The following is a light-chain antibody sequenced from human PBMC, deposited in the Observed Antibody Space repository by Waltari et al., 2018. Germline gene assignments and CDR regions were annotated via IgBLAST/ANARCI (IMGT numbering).Light chain of an antibody. Sequence: QSVLTQPPSESGTPGQRVTISCSGSRSNIGSSTVSWYQHLPGAAPKPHLFSTTQRPSGVPDRYSGSKSGTSASLAISGLQSEDEADYYCATWDDRLDGWVFGGGTRLTVL. CDR2: STT. CDR3: ATWDDRLDGWV. CDR1: RSNIGSST. J-gene: IGLJ3*02. V-gene: IGLV1-44*01.